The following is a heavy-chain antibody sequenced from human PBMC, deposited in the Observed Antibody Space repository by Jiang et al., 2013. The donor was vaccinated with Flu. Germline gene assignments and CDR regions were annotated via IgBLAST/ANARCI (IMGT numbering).Heavy chain of an antibody. J-gene: IGHJ4*02. CDR1: GGSITSYY. CDR3: ARHGFPQQHLVPFDY. D-gene: IGHD6-13*01. V-gene: IGHV4-59*08. CDR2: IYYSGST. Sequence: LLKPSETLSLTCSVSGGSITSYYWSWIRQPPGKGLEWIGYIYYSGSTNYNPSLKSRVTISVDTSKNQFSLKLSSVTAADTAIYYCARHGFPQQHLVPFDYWGQGTLVTVSS.